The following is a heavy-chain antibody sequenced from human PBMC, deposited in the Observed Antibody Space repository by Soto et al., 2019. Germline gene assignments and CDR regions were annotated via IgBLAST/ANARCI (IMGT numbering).Heavy chain of an antibody. Sequence: PSETLSLTCTVSGGSISSYYWSWIRQPPGKGLEWIGYIYYSGSTNYNPSLKSRVTISVDTSKNQFSLKLSSVTAADTAVYYCAASSLTGYYGYWGQETLVTVSS. D-gene: IGHD3-9*01. CDR1: GGSISSYY. CDR3: AASSLTGYYGY. CDR2: IYYSGST. V-gene: IGHV4-59*01. J-gene: IGHJ4*02.